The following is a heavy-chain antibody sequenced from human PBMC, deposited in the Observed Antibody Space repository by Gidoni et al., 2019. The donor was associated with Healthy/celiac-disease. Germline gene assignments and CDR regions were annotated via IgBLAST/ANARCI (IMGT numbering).Heavy chain of an antibody. CDR1: GFTFSNAW. V-gene: IGHV3-15*01. Sequence: EVQLVESGGGLVKPGGSLRLSCAASGFTFSNAWLSWVSQAPGKGLEWVGRIKSKTDGGTTDYAAPVKGRFTISRDDSKNTLYLQMNSLKTEDTAVYYCTTDPHRPIYCSGGSCFSANWFDPWGQGTLVTVSS. D-gene: IGHD2-15*01. CDR2: IKSKTDGGTT. J-gene: IGHJ5*02. CDR3: TTDPHRPIYCSGGSCFSANWFDP.